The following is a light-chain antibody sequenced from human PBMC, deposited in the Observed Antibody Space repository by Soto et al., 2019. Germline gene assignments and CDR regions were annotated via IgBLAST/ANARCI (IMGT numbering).Light chain of an antibody. J-gene: IGKJ2*01. CDR3: QQYETYSL. CDR2: KAS. V-gene: IGKV1-5*03. Sequence: DIQMTQSPSTLSASVGDRVTITCRASQSISTWLAWYQQKPGKAPNLLIYKASNLESGVPSRFSGSGSGTEFPLTISGLQRDDFETYYSQQYETYSLFGQGTKLEI. CDR1: QSISTW.